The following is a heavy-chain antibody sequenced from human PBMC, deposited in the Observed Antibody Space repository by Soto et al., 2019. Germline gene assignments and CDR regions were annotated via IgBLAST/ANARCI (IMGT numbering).Heavy chain of an antibody. CDR3: ARTGLLLTNYYESSGDYRRAMDV. CDR1: GDSVSSGSHY. Sequence: SETLSLTCTVSGDSVSSGSHYWSWIRQPPGKGLEWIGYIYYSGSTNYNPSLKSRVTISLDTSKNQFSLKVSAVTGADTAVYYCARTGLLLTNYYESSGDYRRAMDVWGQGTTVTVSS. CDR2: IYYSGST. D-gene: IGHD3-22*01. V-gene: IGHV4-61*01. J-gene: IGHJ6*02.